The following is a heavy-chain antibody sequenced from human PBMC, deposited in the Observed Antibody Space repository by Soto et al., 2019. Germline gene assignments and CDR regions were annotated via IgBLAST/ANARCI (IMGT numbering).Heavy chain of an antibody. V-gene: IGHV3-33*01. D-gene: IGHD5-18*01. CDR3: ARDGGYSYGHRGAFDI. CDR1: GFTFSSYG. CDR2: IWYDGSNK. J-gene: IGHJ3*02. Sequence: QVQLVESGGGVVQPGRSLRLSCAASGFTFSSYGMHWVRQAPGKGLEWVAVIWYDGSNKYYADSVKGRFTITRDNPKNTLYLSMNSLRTEDTALYYCARDGGYSYGHRGAFDIWGQGTMVTVSS.